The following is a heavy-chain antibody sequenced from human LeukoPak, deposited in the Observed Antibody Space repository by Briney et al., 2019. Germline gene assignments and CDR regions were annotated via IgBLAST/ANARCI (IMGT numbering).Heavy chain of an antibody. Sequence: GGSLRLSCAASRFTFSSYSMNWVRQAPGKGLEWVSYISSSSSTIYYADSVKGRFTISRDNAKNSLYLQMNSLRDEDTAVYYCARDPTYGEGWAFDIWGQGTMVTVSS. CDR1: RFTFSSYS. J-gene: IGHJ3*02. CDR2: ISSSSSTI. D-gene: IGHD2-8*01. CDR3: ARDPTYGEGWAFDI. V-gene: IGHV3-48*02.